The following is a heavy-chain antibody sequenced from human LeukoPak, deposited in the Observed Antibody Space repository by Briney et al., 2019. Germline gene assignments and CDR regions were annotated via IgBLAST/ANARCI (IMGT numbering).Heavy chain of an antibody. CDR3: ARQTVRYGDYEGFDY. CDR2: IHPGDSDT. J-gene: IGHJ4*02. D-gene: IGHD4-17*01. V-gene: IGHV5-51*01. CDR1: GYSFTSYW. Sequence: GVSLKISCKGSGYSFTSYWIGWVRQMPGKGLEWMGIIHPGDSDTRYSPSFQGQVTISADKSISTAYLQWSSLKASDTAMYYCARQTVRYGDYEGFDYWGQGTLVTVSS.